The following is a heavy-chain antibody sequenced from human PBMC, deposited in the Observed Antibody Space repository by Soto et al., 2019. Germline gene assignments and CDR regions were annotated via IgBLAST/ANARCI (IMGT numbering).Heavy chain of an antibody. CDR1: GGSFSGYY. J-gene: IGHJ6*02. CDR2: INHSGST. D-gene: IGHD5-18*01. CDR3: ARGPVDTAMVTGYYYYGMDV. Sequence: TGTPSLTCAVYGGSFSGYYWSWIRQPPGKGLEWIGEINHSGSTNYNPSLKSRVTISVDTSKNQFSLKLSSVTAADTAVYYCARGPVDTAMVTGYYYYGMDVWGQGTTVTVSS. V-gene: IGHV4-34*01.